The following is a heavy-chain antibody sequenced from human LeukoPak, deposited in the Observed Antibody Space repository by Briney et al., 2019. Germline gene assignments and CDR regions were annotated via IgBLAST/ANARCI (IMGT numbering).Heavy chain of an antibody. J-gene: IGHJ4*02. D-gene: IGHD6-19*01. CDR1: GGSISKYY. CDR3: ARVGYNSGWYLDY. V-gene: IGHV4-59*01. CDR2: IYYTGSP. Sequence: SETLSLTCTVSGGSISKYYWSWIRQPPGKGREWIGYIYYTGSPTYNPSLKSRVTISLDTSKNQFSLKLTSVTAADVAVYYCARVGYNSGWYLDYWGQGALVTVSS.